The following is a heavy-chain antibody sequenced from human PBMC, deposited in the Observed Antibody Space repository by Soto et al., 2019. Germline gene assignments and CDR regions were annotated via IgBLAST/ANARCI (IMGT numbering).Heavy chain of an antibody. V-gene: IGHV5-51*01. Sequence: GESLKISCQGSGYIFTRNWICWLRQRPVKVLEWMGIINPADSDIRYSPSFQGQVTISADKSIGTAYLQWSSLKASDTAMYYCARHQRDDASRKIDCWGQGTLVTVSS. D-gene: IGHD3-16*01. CDR1: GYIFTRNW. J-gene: IGHJ4*02. CDR2: INPADSDI. CDR3: ARHQRDDASRKIDC.